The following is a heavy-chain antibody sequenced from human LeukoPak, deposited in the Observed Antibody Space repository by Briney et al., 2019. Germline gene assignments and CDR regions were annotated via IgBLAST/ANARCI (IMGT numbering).Heavy chain of an antibody. CDR3: ARDYYDSSGSIRGAHAFDI. CDR2: IYTSGTI. Sequence: PSETLSLTCTVSGGSISSSSYYWSWIRQPAGTALEWIGRIYTSGTITYNPSLKSRVTMSVDTSKNQFSLKLSSVTAADTAVYYCARDYYDSSGSIRGAHAFDIWGQGTMVTVSS. D-gene: IGHD3-22*01. CDR1: GGSISSSSYY. V-gene: IGHV4-61*02. J-gene: IGHJ3*02.